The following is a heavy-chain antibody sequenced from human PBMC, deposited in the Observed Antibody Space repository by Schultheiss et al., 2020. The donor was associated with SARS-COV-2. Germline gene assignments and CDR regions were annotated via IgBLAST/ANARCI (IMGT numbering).Heavy chain of an antibody. CDR1: GVSVTTYC. Sequence: GSLRLSCTVSGVSVTTYCWNWIRRPPGKGLEWIGFIHDSGSTNYNPSLTSRVTISVDTSKNQFSLKLTSVTAADTAVYYCARRRSDGNWYLDTLGQGTQVTVSS. CDR2: IHDSGST. CDR3: ARRRSDGNWYLDT. J-gene: IGHJ4*02. D-gene: IGHD4-23*01. V-gene: IGHV4-59*08.